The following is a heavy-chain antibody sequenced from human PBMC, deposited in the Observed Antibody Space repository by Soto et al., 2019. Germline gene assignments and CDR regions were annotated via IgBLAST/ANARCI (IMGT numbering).Heavy chain of an antibody. CDR3: ARGQVAYYDSSGYPAGMDV. Sequence: KTSETLSLTCAVYGGSFSGYYWSWIRQPPGKGLEWIGEINHSGSTNYNPSLKSRVTISVDTSKNQFSLKLSSVTAADTAVYYCARGQVAYYDSSGYPAGMDVWGQGTTVTVSS. J-gene: IGHJ6*02. D-gene: IGHD3-22*01. V-gene: IGHV4-34*01. CDR1: GGSFSGYY. CDR2: INHSGST.